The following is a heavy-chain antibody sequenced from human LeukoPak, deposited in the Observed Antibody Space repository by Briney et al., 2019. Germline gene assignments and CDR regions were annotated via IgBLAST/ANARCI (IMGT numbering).Heavy chain of an antibody. CDR1: GGSISSSNW. J-gene: IGHJ4*02. CDR3: ARSGDNWNYYFDY. D-gene: IGHD1-7*01. Sequence: NPSGTLSLTCAVSGGSISSSNWWSWVRQPPGKGLEWIGEIYHSGSTNYNPSLKSRVTISVDKSKNQFSLKLSSVTAADTAVYYCARSGDNWNYYFDYWGQGTLVTVSS. V-gene: IGHV4-4*02. CDR2: IYHSGST.